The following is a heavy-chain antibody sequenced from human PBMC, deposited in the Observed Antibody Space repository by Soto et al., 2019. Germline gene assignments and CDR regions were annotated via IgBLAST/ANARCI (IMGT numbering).Heavy chain of an antibody. V-gene: IGHV3-23*01. J-gene: IGHJ4*02. CDR3: ARRGSGSYSDY. CDR2: ISGSGGST. D-gene: IGHD1-26*01. CDR1: GFTFSSYA. Sequence: EVQLLESGGGLVQPGGSLRLSCAASGFTFSSYAMRWVRQAPVKGLEWVSAISGSGGSTYYADSVKGRFTISRDNSKNTLYLQMNSLRAEDTAVSYCARRGSGSYSDYWGQGTLGTVSS.